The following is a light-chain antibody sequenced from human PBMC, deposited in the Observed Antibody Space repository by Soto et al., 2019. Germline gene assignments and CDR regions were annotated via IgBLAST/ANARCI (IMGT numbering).Light chain of an antibody. V-gene: IGLV7-46*01. Sequence: QAVVTQAPSLTVSPGGSVTLTCGSSTGAVTSNHHPYWFQQKAGQAPRPLIYDTSNKHSWTPARFSGSLLGDKAALTLSGAQPEDEAQYYCLLSYNAARVFGGGTKLTVL. CDR2: DTS. J-gene: IGLJ2*01. CDR3: LLSYNAARV. CDR1: TGAVTSNHH.